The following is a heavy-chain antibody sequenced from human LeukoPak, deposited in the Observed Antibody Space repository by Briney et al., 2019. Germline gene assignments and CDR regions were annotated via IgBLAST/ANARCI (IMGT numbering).Heavy chain of an antibody. CDR2: ISGSGDST. V-gene: IGHV3-23*01. D-gene: IGHD3-16*01. Sequence: GGTLRLSWAASGLSFSSHAVNWVRQAPGKGLQWLSGISGSGDSTYYTDSVKGRFTISRDNSKSTVYLQMNRLRPEDTAVYYCAKAYWDTFGWYYFDYWGQGTLVTVSS. J-gene: IGHJ4*02. CDR3: AKAYWDTFGWYYFDY. CDR1: GLSFSSHA.